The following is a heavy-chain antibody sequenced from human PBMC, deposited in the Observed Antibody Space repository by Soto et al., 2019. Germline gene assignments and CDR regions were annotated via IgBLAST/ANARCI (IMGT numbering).Heavy chain of an antibody. CDR3: VRSSASSFDY. V-gene: IGHV3-64D*08. J-gene: IGHJ4*02. CDR1: GFTFSSYS. Sequence: HPGGSLRLSCSASGFTFSSYSMHWVRQAPGKGLEYVSTFSRNGSTTDYADSMKVRFTISVDSPKNPLYIKMSSLRDEDTAVYYCVRSSASSFDYWGQGTLVTVSS. CDR2: FSRNGSTT. D-gene: IGHD3-22*01.